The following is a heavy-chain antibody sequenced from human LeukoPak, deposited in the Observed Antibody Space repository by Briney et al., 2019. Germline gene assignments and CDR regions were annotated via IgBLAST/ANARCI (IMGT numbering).Heavy chain of an antibody. D-gene: IGHD3-22*01. CDR3: ASLLIGYDSSGYYPEVFDY. CDR2: IYHSGST. V-gene: IGHV4-38-2*02. Sequence: SETLSLTCTVSGYSISSGYYWGWIRQPPGKGLEWIGSIYHSGSTYYNPSLKSRVTISVDASKNQFSLKLSSVTAADTAVYYCASLLIGYDSSGYYPEVFDYWGQGTLVTVSS. J-gene: IGHJ4*02. CDR1: GYSISSGYY.